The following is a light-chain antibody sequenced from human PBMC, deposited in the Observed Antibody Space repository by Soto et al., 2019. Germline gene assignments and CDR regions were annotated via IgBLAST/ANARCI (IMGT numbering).Light chain of an antibody. CDR3: QQYDSWPMT. CDR1: YNVNSN. J-gene: IGKJ5*01. V-gene: IGKV3-15*01. CDR2: RAS. Sequence: VIMTQSPVTLSVSSGEGATLSCRASYNVNSNLAWYQQKPGQAPRLLISRASTRATGIAARFSGSGSGTEFTLTTASLQSEDSAVYYCQQYDSWPMTFGQGTRLEIK.